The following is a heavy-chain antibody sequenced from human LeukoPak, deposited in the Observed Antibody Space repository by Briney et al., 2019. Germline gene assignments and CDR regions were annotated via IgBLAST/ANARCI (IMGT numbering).Heavy chain of an antibody. CDR3: ARDPTPGLPYYMDV. J-gene: IGHJ6*03. V-gene: IGHV3-48*04. CDR2: ISSSGSTI. CDR1: GFTFSSYA. D-gene: IGHD2-15*01. Sequence: GGSLRLSCAASGFTFSSYAMSWVRQAPGKGLEWVSYISSSGSTIYYADSVKGRFTISRDNAKNSLYLQMNSLRAEDTAVYYCARDPTPGLPYYMDVWGKGTTVTVSS.